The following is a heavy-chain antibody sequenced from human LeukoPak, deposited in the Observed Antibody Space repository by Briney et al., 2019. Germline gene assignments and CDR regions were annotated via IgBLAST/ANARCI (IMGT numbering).Heavy chain of an antibody. CDR1: GGTLSSYA. V-gene: IGHV1-69*04. J-gene: IGHJ4*02. Sequence: ASVKVSCKASGGTLSSYAISWVRQAPGQGLEWMGRIIPILGIANYAQKFQGRVTITADKSTSTAYMELSSLRSEDTAVYYCARDLRTPVDYWGQGTLVTVSS. CDR2: IIPILGIA. D-gene: IGHD3-10*01. CDR3: ARDLRTPVDY.